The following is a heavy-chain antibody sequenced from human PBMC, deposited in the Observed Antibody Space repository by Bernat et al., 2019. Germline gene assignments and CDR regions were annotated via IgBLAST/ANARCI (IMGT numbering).Heavy chain of an antibody. J-gene: IGHJ5*02. CDR3: ARSALGMDQLLPNWFDP. D-gene: IGHD2-2*01. V-gene: IGHV4-39*01. Sequence: QLQLQESGPGLVKPSETLSLTCTVSGGSISSSSYYWGWIRQPPGKGLEWIGSIYYSGSTYYNPSLKSRVTISVDTSKNQFSLKLSSVTAADTAVYYCARSALGMDQLLPNWFDPWGQGTLVTVSS. CDR1: GGSISSSSYY. CDR2: IYYSGST.